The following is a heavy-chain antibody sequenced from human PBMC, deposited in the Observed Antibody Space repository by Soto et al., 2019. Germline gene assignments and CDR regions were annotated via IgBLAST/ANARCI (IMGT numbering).Heavy chain of an antibody. CDR1: GGSFSGYY. CDR2: INHSGST. J-gene: IGHJ4*02. D-gene: IGHD5-12*01. Sequence: SETLSLTCAVYGGSFSGYYWTWIRQPPGTGLEWIGEINHSGSTNYNPSLKSRVTISVDTSKNQFSLKLTSVTAADTAVYYCARDFRDGYNYADYFDYWGQGILVNVSS. V-gene: IGHV4-34*01. CDR3: ARDFRDGYNYADYFDY.